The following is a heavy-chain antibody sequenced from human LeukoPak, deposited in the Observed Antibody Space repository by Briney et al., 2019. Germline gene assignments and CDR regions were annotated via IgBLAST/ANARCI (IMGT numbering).Heavy chain of an antibody. CDR2: INPSGGST. CDR1: GYTFTSYY. J-gene: IGHJ6*02. CDR3: ARGQAYDFWSGYFYYYGMDV. V-gene: IGHV1-46*01. D-gene: IGHD3-3*01. Sequence: GASVTVSCKASGYTFTSYYMHWVRQAPGQGLEWMGIINPSGGSTSYAQKFQGRVTMTRDTSTSTVYMELSSLRSEDTAVYYCARGQAYDFWSGYFYYYGMDVWGQGTTVTVSS.